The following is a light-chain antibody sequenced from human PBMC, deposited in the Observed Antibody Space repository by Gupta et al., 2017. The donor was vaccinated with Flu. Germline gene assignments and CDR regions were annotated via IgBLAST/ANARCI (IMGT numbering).Light chain of an antibody. CDR1: QSISSW. CDR2: KAS. V-gene: IGKV1-5*03. Sequence: DIQMTQSPSTLSASIGDRVTITYLASQSISSWLAWNQQKPGKAPKLLIYKASTLERGVPSRFSGSGSGTEFTLTINSLQPDDFATYFCQQYNSFSYSFGQGTKLEIK. J-gene: IGKJ2*03. CDR3: QQYNSFSYS.